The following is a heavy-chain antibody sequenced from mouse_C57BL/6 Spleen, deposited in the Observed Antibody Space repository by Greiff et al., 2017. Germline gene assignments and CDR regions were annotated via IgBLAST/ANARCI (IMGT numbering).Heavy chain of an antibody. CDR3: ARETGTHFDY. J-gene: IGHJ2*01. D-gene: IGHD4-1*01. CDR1: GYSITSGYD. Sequence: EVQLQESGPGMVKPSQSLSLTCTVTGYSITSGYDWHWIRHFPGNKLEWMGYISYSGSTNYNPSLKSRISITHDTSKNHFFLKLNSVTTEDTATYYCARETGTHFDYWGQGTTLTVSS. V-gene: IGHV3-1*01. CDR2: ISYSGST.